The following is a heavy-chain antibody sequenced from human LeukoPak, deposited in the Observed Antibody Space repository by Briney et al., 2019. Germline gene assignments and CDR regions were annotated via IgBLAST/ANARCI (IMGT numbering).Heavy chain of an antibody. CDR3: ARYASGSYYWFDP. CDR1: GGSISSTSYH. Sequence: PSETLSLTCTVSGGSISSTSYHWAWIRQPPGKGLEWIATVYYTGSAYYNPSLKSRVTISVDTSKSQFSLKLSSVTTADTAPYYCARYASGSYYWFDPWGQGTLVTVSS. V-gene: IGHV4-39*01. J-gene: IGHJ5*02. D-gene: IGHD3-10*01. CDR2: VYYTGSA.